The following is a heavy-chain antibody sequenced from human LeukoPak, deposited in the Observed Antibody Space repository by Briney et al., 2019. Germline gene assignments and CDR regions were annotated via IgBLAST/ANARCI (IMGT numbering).Heavy chain of an antibody. Sequence: GGSLRLSCAASGFTFSSYAMHWVRQAPGKGLEWVAVISYDGSNKYYADSVKGRFTTSRDNSKNTLYLQMNSLRAEDTAVYYCARENDYSNYRWYYFDYWGQGTLVTVSS. V-gene: IGHV3-30-3*01. CDR2: ISYDGSNK. CDR1: GFTFSSYA. D-gene: IGHD4-11*01. CDR3: ARENDYSNYRWYYFDY. J-gene: IGHJ4*02.